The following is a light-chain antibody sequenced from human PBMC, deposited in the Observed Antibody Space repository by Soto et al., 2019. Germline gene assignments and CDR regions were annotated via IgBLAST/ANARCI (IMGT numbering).Light chain of an antibody. CDR2: DAS. CDR3: QQRSNWRST. CDR1: QCVSSY. Sequence: EIVLTQSTATLSLSPGERATLSCRASQCVSSYLAWYQQKPGQAPRLLIYDASNRATGIPARFSGSGSGTDFTLTISSLEPEDFAVYYCQQRSNWRSTFGGGTKVEIK. J-gene: IGKJ4*01. V-gene: IGKV3-11*01.